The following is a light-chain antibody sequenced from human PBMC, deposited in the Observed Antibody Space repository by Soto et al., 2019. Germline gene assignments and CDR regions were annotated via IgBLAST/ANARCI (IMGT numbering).Light chain of an antibody. CDR3: LQYNDWPPT. Sequence: EIVMTQSPATLSVSPGERATLSCRASQSVNNNLAWYQQKRGQGPRLLIYGASSRATGTPARFSGSGSGTGFTLTISSLQSEDFAIYYCLQYNDWPPTFGGGTKVEIK. CDR1: QSVNNN. V-gene: IGKV3-15*01. J-gene: IGKJ4*01. CDR2: GAS.